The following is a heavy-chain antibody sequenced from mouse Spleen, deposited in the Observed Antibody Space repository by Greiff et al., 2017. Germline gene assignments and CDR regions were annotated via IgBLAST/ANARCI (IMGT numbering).Heavy chain of an antibody. Sequence: EVQLQQSGPELVKPGASVKISCKASGYTFTDYYMNWVKQSHGKSLEWIGDINPNNGGTSYNQKFKGKATLTVDKSSSTAYMELRSLTSEDSAVYYCARGAYGVFDYWGQGTTLTVSS. D-gene: IGHD1-1*01. V-gene: IGHV1-26*01. CDR2: INPNNGGT. J-gene: IGHJ2*01. CDR3: ARGAYGVFDY. CDR1: GYTFTDYY.